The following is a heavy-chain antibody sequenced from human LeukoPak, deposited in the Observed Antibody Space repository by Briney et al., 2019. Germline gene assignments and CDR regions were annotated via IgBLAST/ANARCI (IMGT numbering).Heavy chain of an antibody. V-gene: IGHV3-66*02. CDR2: IYSGGST. Sequence: GGSLRLSCAASGFTVSSNYMSWVRQAPGKGLEWVSVIYSGGSTYYADSVKGRFTISRDNSKNTLYLQMNSLRAEDTAVYYCARDSTGTYYFDYWGQGTLVTVSS. CDR1: GFTVSSNY. J-gene: IGHJ4*02. D-gene: IGHD1-1*01. CDR3: ARDSTGTYYFDY.